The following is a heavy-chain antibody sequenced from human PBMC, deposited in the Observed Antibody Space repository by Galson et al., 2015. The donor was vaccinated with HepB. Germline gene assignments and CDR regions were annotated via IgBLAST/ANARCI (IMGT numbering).Heavy chain of an antibody. CDR2: ISSDSSDI. V-gene: IGHV3-21*01. J-gene: IGHJ4*02. D-gene: IGHD3-22*01. CDR3: ARGADYYDNSGYPHSYYYFDF. CDR1: AFAFRPYT. Sequence: SLRLSCAVSAFAFRPYTVNWVRQAPGRRPEWVSSISSDSSDIYYADSVMGRFTISRDNARNSLYLQMDSLRAEDTAVYYCARGADYYDNSGYPHSYYYFDFWGQGTLVTASS.